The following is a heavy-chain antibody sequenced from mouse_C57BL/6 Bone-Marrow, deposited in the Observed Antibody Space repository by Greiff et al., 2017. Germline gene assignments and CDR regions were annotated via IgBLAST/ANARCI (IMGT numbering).Heavy chain of an antibody. J-gene: IGHJ3*01. Sequence: EVQVVESGGGLVKPGGSLKLSCAASGFTFSSYTMSWVRQTPEKRLEWVATISGGGGNTYYPDSVKGRFTISRDNAKNTLYLQMSSLRSEDTALYYCARRRYYGSSLFAYWGQGTLVTVSA. D-gene: IGHD1-1*01. CDR3: ARRRYYGSSLFAY. CDR2: ISGGGGNT. CDR1: GFTFSSYT. V-gene: IGHV5-9*01.